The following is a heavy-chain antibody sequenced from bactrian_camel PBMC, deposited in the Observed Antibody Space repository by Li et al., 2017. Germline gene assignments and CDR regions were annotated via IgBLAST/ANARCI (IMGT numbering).Heavy chain of an antibody. CDR2: ISFGGLSK. CDR3: ATNQVRGRSCRGSWYDVAY. Sequence: QVQLVESGGGSVQAGGSLRLSCAASGYTASLFCMGWFRQVPGKEREVVAAISFGGLSKDYAASVVGRFTISQDNGKNTVYLQMNSLKPEDTAMYHCATNQVRGRSCRGSWYDVAYWGQGTHVTVS. J-gene: IGHJ4*01. CDR1: GYTASLFC. V-gene: IGHV3-3*01. D-gene: IGHD6*01.